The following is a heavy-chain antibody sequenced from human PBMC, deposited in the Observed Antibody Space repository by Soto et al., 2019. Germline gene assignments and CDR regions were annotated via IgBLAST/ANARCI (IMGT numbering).Heavy chain of an antibody. CDR2: ISGSGGST. J-gene: IGHJ6*03. V-gene: IGHV3-23*01. CDR1: GFTFSSYA. Sequence: GGSLRLSCAASGFTFSSYAMSWVRQAPGKGLEWVSAISGSGGSTYYADSVKGRFTISRDNSKNTLYLQMNSLRAEDTAVYYCAKWLWPGNYHYYYLHVPCKGTTGTVSS. D-gene: IGHD1-1*01. CDR3: AKWLWPGNYHYYYLHV.